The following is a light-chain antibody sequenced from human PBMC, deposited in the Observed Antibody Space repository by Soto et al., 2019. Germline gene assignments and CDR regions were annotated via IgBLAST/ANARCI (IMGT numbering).Light chain of an antibody. V-gene: IGKV3-20*01. Sequence: EIVLTQSPGTLSLSPGERATLSCRASQSVSSSYLAWYQQKPGQAPRLLIYGASSRATGIPDRFSGSGSGTDFTLTISRLEPEDFALYFCQQYDRSSWTFGQGTKVDIK. CDR1: QSVSSSY. CDR3: QQYDRSSWT. J-gene: IGKJ1*01. CDR2: GAS.